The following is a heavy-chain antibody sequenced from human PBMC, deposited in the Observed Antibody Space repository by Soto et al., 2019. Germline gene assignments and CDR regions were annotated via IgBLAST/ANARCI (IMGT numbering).Heavy chain of an antibody. Sequence: GGSLRLSCAASGFTFSSYAMSWVRQAPGKGLEWVSAISDSGGSTYHADSGKGRFTLSRDNPQSTLYLKMNSLRAENTAVYYCAKELDIRTNWFDLWGQGTLVTVSS. CDR2: ISDSGGST. J-gene: IGHJ5*02. CDR3: AKELDIRTNWFDL. V-gene: IGHV3-23*01. D-gene: IGHD3-3*01. CDR1: GFTFSSYA.